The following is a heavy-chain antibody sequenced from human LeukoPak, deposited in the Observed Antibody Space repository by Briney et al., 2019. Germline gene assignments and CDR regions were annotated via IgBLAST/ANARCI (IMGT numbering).Heavy chain of an antibody. V-gene: IGHV4-34*01. J-gene: IGHJ4*02. CDR3: ARGSRQQLVRSDSFDY. CDR1: GGSFSGYY. D-gene: IGHD6-13*01. Sequence: KPSQSLSLTCAVYGGSFSGYYWSWVRQPPGKGLEWVGEINHSGSAKYNPSLKSRVTISVDTSTTQSSLKLSSVPAADTAEYYSARGSRQQLVRSDSFDYWGQGTLVTVSS. CDR2: INHSGSA.